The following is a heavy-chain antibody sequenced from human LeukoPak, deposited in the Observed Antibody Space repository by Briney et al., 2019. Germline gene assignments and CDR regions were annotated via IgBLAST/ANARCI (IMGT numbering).Heavy chain of an antibody. Sequence: PSETLSLTCTVSGHSISSGYYHWGWIRQPPGKGLEWIGYIYYSGSTNYNPSLKSRVTISVDTSKNQFSLKLSSVTAADTAVYYCARCVDWKIAAAGWFDPWGQGTLVTVSS. CDR2: IYYSGST. CDR3: ARCVDWKIAAAGWFDP. V-gene: IGHV4-61*05. D-gene: IGHD6-13*01. CDR1: GHSISSGYYH. J-gene: IGHJ5*02.